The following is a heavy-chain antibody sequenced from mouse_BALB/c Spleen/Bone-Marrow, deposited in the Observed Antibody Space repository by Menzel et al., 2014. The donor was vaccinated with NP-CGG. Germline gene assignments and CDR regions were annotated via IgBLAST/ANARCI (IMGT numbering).Heavy chain of an antibody. V-gene: IGHV1-87*01. D-gene: IGHD1-1*01. CDR3: ARGYYYGSTYGWYFDV. CDR2: IYPGDGDT. CDR1: AYTFTSYW. J-gene: IGHJ1*01. Sequence: QVQLQQSGAELARPGASVKLSCKASAYTFTSYWMQWVKQRPGQGLEWIGAIYPGDGDTRYTQKFKGKATLTADKSSSTAYMRLSSLASEDSAVYYCARGYYYGSTYGWYFDVRGAGTTVTVSS.